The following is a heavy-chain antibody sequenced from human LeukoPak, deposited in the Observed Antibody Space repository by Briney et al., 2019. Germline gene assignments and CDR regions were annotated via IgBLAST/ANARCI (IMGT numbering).Heavy chain of an antibody. D-gene: IGHD6-25*01. CDR3: TRGSSGRRDN. CDR2: MNPNSSNT. V-gene: IGHV1-8*01. J-gene: IGHJ4*02. CDR1: GYTFTSCD. Sequence: VSVTVSCKASGYTFTSCDINWVRQATGQGLEWMGWMNPNSSNTGYGQSLQGRITMTRDIYIGTAYMELSNLTSEDTAIYYCTRGSSGRRDNWGQGTVVPVS.